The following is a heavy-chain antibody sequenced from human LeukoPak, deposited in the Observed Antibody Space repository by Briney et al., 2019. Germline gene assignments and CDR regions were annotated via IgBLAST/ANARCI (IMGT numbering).Heavy chain of an antibody. CDR2: ISAYNGNT. CDR1: GYTFTSYG. Sequence: ASVKVSCKASGYTFTSYGISWVRQAPGQGLEWMGWISAYNGNTNYAQKLQGRVTMTTDTSTSTADMELRSLRSDDTAVYYCARKVAAAGALAWFDPWGQGTLVTVSS. CDR3: ARKVAAAGALAWFDP. D-gene: IGHD6-13*01. V-gene: IGHV1-18*01. J-gene: IGHJ5*02.